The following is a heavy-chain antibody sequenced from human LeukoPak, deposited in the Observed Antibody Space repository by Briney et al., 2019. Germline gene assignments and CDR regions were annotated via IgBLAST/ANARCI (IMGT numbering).Heavy chain of an antibody. CDR2: IYPSGST. J-gene: IGHJ4*02. CDR1: GGSISSYF. D-gene: IGHD5-18*01. CDR3: ARLGYTYGYAFDA. Sequence: PSETLSLTCSVSGGSISSYFWSWIRQPAGKGLEWIGRIYPSGSTNYNPSLKSRVTMSLDTSKSQFSLKLSSVIAGDTAVYYCARLGYTYGYAFDAWGQGTLVTVSS. V-gene: IGHV4-4*07.